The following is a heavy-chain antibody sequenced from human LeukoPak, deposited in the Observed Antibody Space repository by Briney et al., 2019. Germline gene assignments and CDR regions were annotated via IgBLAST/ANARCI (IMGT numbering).Heavy chain of an antibody. D-gene: IGHD3-22*01. CDR2: INSDGSRT. CDR3: AREVGDYYDSSGSFGY. V-gene: IGHV3-74*01. J-gene: IGHJ4*02. Sequence: GGSLRLSCAASGFTFSNHWMHWVRQGPGKGLVWVSRINSDGSRTIYADSVKGRFTISRDSAKNTLYLQMNSLRAEDTAVYYCAREVGDYYDSSGSFGYWGQGTLVTVSS. CDR1: GFTFSNHW.